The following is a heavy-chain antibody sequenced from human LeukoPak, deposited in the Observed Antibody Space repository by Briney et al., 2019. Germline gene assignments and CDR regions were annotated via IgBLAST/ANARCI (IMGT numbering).Heavy chain of an antibody. CDR1: GGSISSYY. V-gene: IGHV4-59*01. J-gene: IGHJ5*02. CDR2: IYYSGST. D-gene: IGHD3-22*01. CDR3: ARGVTKWFWFDP. Sequence: SETLSLACTVSGGSISSYYWGWIRQPPGKGLEWIGYIYYSGSTNYNPSLKSRVTISVDTSKNQFSLKLSSVTAADTAVYYCARGVTKWFWFDPWGQGTLVTVSS.